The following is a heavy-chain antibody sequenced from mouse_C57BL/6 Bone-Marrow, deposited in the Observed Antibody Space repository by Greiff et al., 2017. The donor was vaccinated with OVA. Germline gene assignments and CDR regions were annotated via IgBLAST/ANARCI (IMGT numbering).Heavy chain of an antibody. CDR3: ARHFYDFWFAY. D-gene: IGHD2-3*01. V-gene: IGHV5-6*01. J-gene: IGHJ3*01. Sequence: EVQLVESGGDLVKPGGSLKLSCAASGFTFSSYGMSWVRQTPDKRLEWVATISSGGSYTYYPDSVKGRFTISRDNAKNTLYLQMSSLKSEDTAMYYCARHFYDFWFAYWGQGTLVTVSA. CDR1: GFTFSSYG. CDR2: ISSGGSYT.